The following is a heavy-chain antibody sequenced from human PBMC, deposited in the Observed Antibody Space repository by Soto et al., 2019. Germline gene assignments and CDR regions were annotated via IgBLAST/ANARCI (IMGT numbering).Heavy chain of an antibody. Sequence: PSETLSLTCTVSGGSISSSSYYWGWIRQPPGKGLEWIGSIYYSGSTYYNPSLKSRVTISEDTSKNQFSLKLSSVTAADTAVYYCARLGYDFWSGYPGPFDYWGQGTLVTVSS. V-gene: IGHV4-39*01. J-gene: IGHJ4*02. CDR3: ARLGYDFWSGYPGPFDY. CDR1: GGSISSSSYY. CDR2: IYYSGST. D-gene: IGHD3-3*01.